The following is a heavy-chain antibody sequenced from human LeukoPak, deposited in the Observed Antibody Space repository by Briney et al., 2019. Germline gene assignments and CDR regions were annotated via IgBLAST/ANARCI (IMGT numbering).Heavy chain of an antibody. CDR1: GYTFTGYY. D-gene: IGHD3-10*01. J-gene: IGHJ5*02. CDR3: ARAGTMVRGVIRSWFDP. V-gene: IGHV1-2*02. CDR2: INPNSGGT. Sequence: ASVKVSCKASGYTFTGYYMRWVRQAPGQGLEWMGWINPNSGGTNYAQKFQGRVTMTRDTSISTAYMELSRLRSDDTAVYYCARAGTMVRGVIRSWFDPWGQGTLVTVSS.